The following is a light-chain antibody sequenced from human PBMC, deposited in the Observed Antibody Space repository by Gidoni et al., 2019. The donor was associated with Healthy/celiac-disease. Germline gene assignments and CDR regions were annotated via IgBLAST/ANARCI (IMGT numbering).Light chain of an antibody. Sequence: IVFTHSPATLSLSPGERATLACRASQSVSIYLAWYQQKPGQAPRLLIYDASNRATGIPARFSGSGSGTDFTLTISSVEPEDFAVYYCQQRSNWPPWTFGQGTKVEIK. CDR3: QQRSNWPPWT. J-gene: IGKJ1*01. CDR2: DAS. CDR1: QSVSIY. V-gene: IGKV3-11*01.